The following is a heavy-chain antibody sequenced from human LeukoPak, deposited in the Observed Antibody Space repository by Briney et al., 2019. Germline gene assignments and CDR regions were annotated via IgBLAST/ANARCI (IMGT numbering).Heavy chain of an antibody. D-gene: IGHD4-17*01. Sequence: PGGSLRLSCAASGFTFSNYSMNWVRQAPGKGLEWVSYITSSSRTIYYADSVKGRFTISRDNAKNSLYLQMHSLRAEDTAVYYCARGCPHNDFGDFLLDYWGQGTLVTVSS. CDR2: ITSSSRTI. J-gene: IGHJ4*02. V-gene: IGHV3-48*04. CDR3: ARGCPHNDFGDFLLDY. CDR1: GFTFSNYS.